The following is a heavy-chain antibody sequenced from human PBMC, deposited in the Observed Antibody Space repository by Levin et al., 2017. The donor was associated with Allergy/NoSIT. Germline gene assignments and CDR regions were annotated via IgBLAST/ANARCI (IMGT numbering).Heavy chain of an antibody. CDR2: INHSGST. V-gene: IGHV4-34*01. Sequence: SQTLSLTCAVYGGSFSGSYWSWIRQPPGKGLEWIGEINHSGSTNYNPSLKSRVTISVDTSKNQFSLKLSSVTAADTAVYYCARGGVLLWFGESKNFDYWGQGTLVTVSS. D-gene: IGHD3-10*01. J-gene: IGHJ4*02. CDR3: ARGGVLLWFGESKNFDY. CDR1: GGSFSGSY.